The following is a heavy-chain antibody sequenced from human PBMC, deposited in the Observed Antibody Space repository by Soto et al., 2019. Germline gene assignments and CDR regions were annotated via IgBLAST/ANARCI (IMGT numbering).Heavy chain of an antibody. CDR1: GFTFSSYA. J-gene: IGHJ4*02. CDR3: ARVLGYQYYFDY. Sequence: GGSMRLSCAASGFTFSSYAMSWVRQAPGKGLEWVSAISGSGGSTYYADSVKGRFTISRDNSKNTLYFQLNSLRAEDTAVYYCARVLGYQYYFDYWGQGTLVTVSS. D-gene: IGHD2-2*01. CDR2: ISGSGGST. V-gene: IGHV3-23*01.